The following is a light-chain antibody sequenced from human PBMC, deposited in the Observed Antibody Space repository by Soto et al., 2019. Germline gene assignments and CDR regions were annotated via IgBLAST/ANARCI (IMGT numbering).Light chain of an antibody. V-gene: IGKV1-39*01. CDR3: QQSYSMSWT. Sequence: DIQMTQSPSSLSASVGDRVTITCRASQSISSYLNWYQQKPGKAPKVLIYDGSSLQSGVPSRFSGSGTGTDFTLTISSLQPEDFATYYCQQSYSMSWTFGQGTKVEIK. CDR1: QSISSY. CDR2: DGS. J-gene: IGKJ1*01.